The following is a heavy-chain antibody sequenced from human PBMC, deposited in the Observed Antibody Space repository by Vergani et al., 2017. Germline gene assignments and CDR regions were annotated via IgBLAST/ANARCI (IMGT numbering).Heavy chain of an antibody. CDR3: ARDRDIQLWSPSGMDV. D-gene: IGHD5-18*01. J-gene: IGHJ6*02. Sequence: EVQVVQSGGGLVKPGGSLRLSCETSGFIFSDYNLNWVRQAPGSGLEWVASISGRSSYVNYAVSVKGRFTISRDNAKNSLFLQMNSLRAEDTAVYYCARDRDIQLWSPSGMDVWGQGTTVTVSS. CDR2: ISGRSSYV. V-gene: IGHV3-21*02. CDR1: GFIFSDYN.